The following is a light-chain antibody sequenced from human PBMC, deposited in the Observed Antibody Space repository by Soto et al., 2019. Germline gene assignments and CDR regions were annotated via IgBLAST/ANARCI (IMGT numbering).Light chain of an antibody. J-gene: IGKJ2*03. CDR1: QSLLHSNGHNF. CDR3: EHALQTPES. V-gene: IGKV2-28*01. Sequence: EIVMTQSPPSLSVTPGEPASISCRSSQSLLHSNGHNFLDWYLHRPGQPPQLLIYLGFNRASGVPARGSGSGPGKECILKISRVEAEDVGGYYCEHALQTPESFGRGTKPE. CDR2: LGF.